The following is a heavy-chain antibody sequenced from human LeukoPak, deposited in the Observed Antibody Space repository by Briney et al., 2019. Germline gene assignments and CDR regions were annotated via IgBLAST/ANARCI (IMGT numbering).Heavy chain of an antibody. V-gene: IGHV3-13*01. CDR2: SDSTGDT. CDR1: GFTFSCHD. Sequence: PGGSLRLSCAASGFTFSCHDMYWVRQTGKRLEWVAASDSTGDTYYLDSVKGRFTISRETVKNSLSLQMNSLRVGDTGVYYCARGKTGDDYVVFDYWGQGVLVTVSS. D-gene: IGHD3-10*02. J-gene: IGHJ4*02. CDR3: ARGKTGDDYVVFDY.